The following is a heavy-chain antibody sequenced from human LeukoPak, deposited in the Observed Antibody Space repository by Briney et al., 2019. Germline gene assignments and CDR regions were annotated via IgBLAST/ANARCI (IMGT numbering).Heavy chain of an antibody. CDR3: ASEFFCGSGSYYSGFDY. V-gene: IGHV3-21*01. Sequence: GRSLRLSCAASGFTFDNYGMHWVRQAPGKGLEWVSSISSSSSYIYYADSVKGRFTISRDNAKNPLYLQMNSLRAEDTAVYYCASEFFCGSGSYYSGFDYWGQGTLVTVSS. D-gene: IGHD3-10*01. CDR1: GFTFDNYG. CDR2: ISSSSSYI. J-gene: IGHJ4*02.